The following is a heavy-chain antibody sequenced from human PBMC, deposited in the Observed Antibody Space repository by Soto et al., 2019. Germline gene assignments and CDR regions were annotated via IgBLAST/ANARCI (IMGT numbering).Heavy chain of an antibody. V-gene: IGHV1-18*01. CDR1: GYSFTTYG. CDR3: ARDRKSRWSAPYSSFFDP. D-gene: IGHD3-22*01. J-gene: IGHJ5*02. Sequence: QVQLVQSGAEVKTPGASVKVSCKTSGYSFTTYGVSWVRQAPGQGLEWMAWISVFTGNTDYGQSFQDRVTVTRDTVTSKVYMELRSLRSDDTAVDYCARDRKSRWSAPYSSFFDPWGQGTLVTVSS. CDR2: ISVFTGNT.